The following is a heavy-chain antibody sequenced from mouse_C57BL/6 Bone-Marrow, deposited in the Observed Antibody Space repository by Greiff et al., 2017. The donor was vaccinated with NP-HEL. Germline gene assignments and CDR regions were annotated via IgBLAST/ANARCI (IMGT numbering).Heavy chain of an antibody. CDR3: ARGVDY. Sequence: VQLKESGPELVKPGASVKISCKASGYAFSSSWMNWVKQRPGKGLEWVGRIYPGDGDTNYNGKFKGKATLTADKSSSTAYIQLSSRTSEDSAVYFCARGVDYWGQGTTLTVSS. CDR2: IYPGDGDT. V-gene: IGHV1-82*01. CDR1: GYAFSSSW. J-gene: IGHJ2*01.